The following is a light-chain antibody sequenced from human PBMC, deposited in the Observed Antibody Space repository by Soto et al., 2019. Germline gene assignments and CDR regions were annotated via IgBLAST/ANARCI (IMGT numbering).Light chain of an antibody. J-gene: IGLJ1*01. V-gene: IGLV1-51*01. CDR1: SSNIGKNY. CDR3: GTWDSSLNAGL. Sequence: QPVLTQPPSMSAAPGQKATISCSGSSSNIGKNYVSWYQQLPGTAPKLLIYDNTKRPSGIPDRFSASKSGTSAALDITGLQTGDEADYYCGTWDSSLNAGLFGPGTKLTVL. CDR2: DNT.